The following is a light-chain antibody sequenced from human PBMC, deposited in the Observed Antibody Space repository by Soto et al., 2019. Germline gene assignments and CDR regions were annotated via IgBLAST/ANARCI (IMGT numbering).Light chain of an antibody. CDR1: QSVSSY. Sequence: EIVLTQSPATLSLSPGEGATLSCRASQSVSSYLAWYQQKPGQAPRLLIYDASNRATGIPARFSGSGSGTDFTLTISSLEPEDFATYYCQQYNSYSWTFGQGTKVDIK. J-gene: IGKJ1*01. V-gene: IGKV3-11*01. CDR2: DAS. CDR3: QQYNSYSWT.